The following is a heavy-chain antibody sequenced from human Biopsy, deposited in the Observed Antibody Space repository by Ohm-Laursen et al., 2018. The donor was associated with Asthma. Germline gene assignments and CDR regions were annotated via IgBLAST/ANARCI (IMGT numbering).Heavy chain of an antibody. CDR3: AREGITGTTAWFDP. CDR1: GYTFTGYY. J-gene: IGHJ5*02. D-gene: IGHD1-7*01. V-gene: IGHV1-2*06. CDR2: INPNSGGT. Sequence: EASVKVSCKASGYTFTGYYIHWVRQAPGQGLEWMGRINPNSGGTNYAQKFQGRVTMTRDTSISTACMELSRLRSDDTAVYYCAREGITGTTAWFDPWGQGTLVTVSS.